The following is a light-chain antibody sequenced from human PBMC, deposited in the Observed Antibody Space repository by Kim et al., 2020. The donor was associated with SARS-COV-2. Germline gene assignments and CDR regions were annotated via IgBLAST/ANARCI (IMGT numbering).Light chain of an antibody. J-gene: IGKJ5*01. CDR1: QSISSW. CDR3: QQYNSYSPIT. CDR2: KAS. Sequence: SVGDRVTITCRASQSISSWLAWYQQKPGKAPKLLIYKASSLESGVPSRFSGSGSGTEFTLTISSLQPGDFATYYCQQYNSYSPITFGQGTRLEIK. V-gene: IGKV1-5*03.